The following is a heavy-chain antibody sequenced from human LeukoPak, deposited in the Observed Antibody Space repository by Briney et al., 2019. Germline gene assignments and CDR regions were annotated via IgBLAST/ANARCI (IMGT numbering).Heavy chain of an antibody. V-gene: IGHV4-34*01. CDR2: INHSGST. CDR3: ASHQLAPRAYDI. J-gene: IGHJ3*02. D-gene: IGHD1-1*01. CDR1: GGPFRGYS. Sequence: SETLSLTCAVYGGPFRGYSWRWMRQPPGKGREWSGEINHSGSTTYNPSLKSRVTISLDTSKNQFSLTLNSVTAADTAVYYCASHQLAPRAYDIWGQGTMVTVSS.